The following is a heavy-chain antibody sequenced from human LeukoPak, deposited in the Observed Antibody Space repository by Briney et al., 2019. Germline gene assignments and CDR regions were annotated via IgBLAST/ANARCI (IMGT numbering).Heavy chain of an antibody. J-gene: IGHJ4*02. CDR3: ARSTAYSSPGGDY. V-gene: IGHV4-31*03. CDR2: IYYSGTT. D-gene: IGHD6-13*01. Sequence: SQTLSLTCTVSGGSISSGGYYWSWIRQHPGKGLEWIGYIYYSGTTYYNPSLESRVTISIDTSKNHFSLNLTSVTAEDTAVYYCARSTAYSSPGGDYSGQGTLVTVSS. CDR1: GGSISSGGYY.